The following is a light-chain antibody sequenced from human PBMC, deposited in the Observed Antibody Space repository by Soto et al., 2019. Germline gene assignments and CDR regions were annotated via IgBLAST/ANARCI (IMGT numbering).Light chain of an antibody. CDR3: QQYGDMWT. V-gene: IGKV3-20*01. J-gene: IGKJ1*01. Sequence: ASTQYQGTVSSSPGPSHTLSCRASQSVSSTYLAWYQQKPGQDPRLLIYGTSSRATGIPDRFSGSGSGTDFTLTINRLEPEDFAVYFCQQYGDMWTVGQGTKVDI. CDR1: QSVSSTY. CDR2: GTS.